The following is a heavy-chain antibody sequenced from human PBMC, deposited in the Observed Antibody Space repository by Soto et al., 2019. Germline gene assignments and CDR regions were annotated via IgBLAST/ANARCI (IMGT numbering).Heavy chain of an antibody. J-gene: IGHJ3*01. D-gene: IGHD2-15*01. CDR3: GRDDRWYFDF. CDR1: GFSFSTYA. CDR2: ISIGSGSI. V-gene: IGHV3-48*02. Sequence: EVQLVESGGVRVQPGGSRRVSCAASGFSFSTYALNWVLQAPGKGLEWVSYISIGSGSIFYADSVKGRFTISRDDAKKSLSMQMNTLRDEDTDVYYCGRDDRWYFDFWGHGTMVTVSS.